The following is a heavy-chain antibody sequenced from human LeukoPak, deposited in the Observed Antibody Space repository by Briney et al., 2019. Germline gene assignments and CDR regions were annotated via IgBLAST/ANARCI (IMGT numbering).Heavy chain of an antibody. Sequence: SVKVSCKASGGTFSSYAISWVRQAPGQGLEWMGGIIPIFGTANYAQKFQGRVTITADESTSTAYMELSSLRSEDTAVYYCARGPINSGMAYYYYYYMDVWGKGTTVTVSS. CDR1: GGTFSSYA. D-gene: IGHD6-13*01. CDR3: ARGPINSGMAYYYYYYMDV. V-gene: IGHV1-69*13. CDR2: IIPIFGTA. J-gene: IGHJ6*03.